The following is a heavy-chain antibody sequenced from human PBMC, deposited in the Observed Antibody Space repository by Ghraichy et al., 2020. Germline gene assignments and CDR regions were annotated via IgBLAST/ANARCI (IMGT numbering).Heavy chain of an antibody. J-gene: IGHJ4*02. V-gene: IGHV3-74*01. CDR3: ARSLVAGYSGSYSY. CDR1: GFTFSSYW. CDR2: INGDGTST. D-gene: IGHD1-26*01. Sequence: GGSLRLSCAASGFTFSSYWMHWVRQAPGEGLVWVSRINGDGTSTTYADSVKGRFTISRDNAKNTLYLQMNSVRAEDTAVYYCARSLVAGYSGSYSYWGQGTLVTVSS.